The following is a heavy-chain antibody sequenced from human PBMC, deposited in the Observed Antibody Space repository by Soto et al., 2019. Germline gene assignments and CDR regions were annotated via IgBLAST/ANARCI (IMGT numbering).Heavy chain of an antibody. CDR2: IRHDGSEK. Sequence: EVQLVESGGGLVQPGGSLRLSCAASGFTFSSYWMSWVRQAPGKGLEWVADIRHDGSEKYYVDSVKGRFTISRDNAKNSLSVQRISLRAEDTAVYYCARDRTWSCGGGSCSTTSWGQGTLVTVSS. D-gene: IGHD2-15*01. CDR1: GFTFSSYW. V-gene: IGHV3-7*05. CDR3: ARDRTWSCGGGSCSTTS. J-gene: IGHJ5*02.